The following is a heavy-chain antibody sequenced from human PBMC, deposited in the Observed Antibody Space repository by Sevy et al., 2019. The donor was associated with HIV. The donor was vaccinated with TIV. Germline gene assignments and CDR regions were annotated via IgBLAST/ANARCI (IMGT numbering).Heavy chain of an antibody. CDR2: INPNSGGT. J-gene: IGHJ4*02. D-gene: IGHD3-22*01. CDR3: ASPTYYYDSSRYWGFGY. Sequence: ASVKVSCKASGYTFTGYYMHWVRQAPGQGLEWMGWINPNSGGTNYAQKFQGRVTMTRDTSISTAYMELSRLRSDDTAVYYCASPTYYYDSSRYWGFGYRGQGTLVTVSS. CDR1: GYTFTGYY. V-gene: IGHV1-2*02.